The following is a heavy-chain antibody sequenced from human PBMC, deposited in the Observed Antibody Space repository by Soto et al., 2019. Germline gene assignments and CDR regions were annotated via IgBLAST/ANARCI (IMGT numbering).Heavy chain of an antibody. D-gene: IGHD3-10*01. CDR3: ARHRTDTYYYDAFDI. V-gene: IGHV5-51*01. J-gene: IGHJ3*02. Sequence: PGESLKISCKGSGYSFTSYWIGWVRQMPGKGLEWMGIIYPGDSDTRYSPSFQGQVTISADKSISTAYLQWSSLKASDTAMYYCARHRTDTYYYDAFDIWGQGTMVIVSS. CDR1: GYSFTSYW. CDR2: IYPGDSDT.